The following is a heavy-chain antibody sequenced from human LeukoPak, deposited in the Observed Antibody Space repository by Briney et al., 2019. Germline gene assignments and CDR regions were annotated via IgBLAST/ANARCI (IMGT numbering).Heavy chain of an antibody. CDR2: ISSSSSYI. CDR1: GFTFSSYS. CDR3: AREPRQIAAAKINWFDP. Sequence: GGSLRLSCAASGFTFSSYSMNWDRQAPGKGLEWVSSISSSSSYIYYADSVKGRFTISRDNAKNSLYLQMNSLRAEDTAVYYCAREPRQIAAAKINWFDPWGQGTLVTVSS. J-gene: IGHJ5*02. V-gene: IGHV3-21*01. D-gene: IGHD6-13*01.